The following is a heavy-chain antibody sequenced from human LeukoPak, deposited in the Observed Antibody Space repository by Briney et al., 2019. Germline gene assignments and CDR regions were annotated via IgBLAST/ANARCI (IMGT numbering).Heavy chain of an antibody. Sequence: SETLSLTRAVYGGSLSGHYWSWIRQSPGKGLEWIGESGESGGTKFNLSLKSRVSISADTSKNQFSLKLRSVTAADTAVYYCAKNGQSGFSFDPWGQGTLVTVSS. V-gene: IGHV4-34*01. CDR3: AKNGQSGFSFDP. D-gene: IGHD1-26*01. CDR1: GGSLSGHY. CDR2: SGESGGT. J-gene: IGHJ5*02.